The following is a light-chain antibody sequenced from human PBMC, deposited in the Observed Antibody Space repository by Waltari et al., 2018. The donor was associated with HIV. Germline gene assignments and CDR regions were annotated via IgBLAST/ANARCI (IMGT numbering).Light chain of an antibody. V-gene: IGLV1-47*01. CDR1: TSNIGSRA. CDR3: GAWDDTLSSYV. CDR2: RTN. J-gene: IGLJ1*01. Sequence: QSVLTQPPSASGPPGQRVTISCSGSTSNIGSRAVSWFQHLPGTAPKLLIYRTNQRRSGVPDRFSGSKSGTSASLAISGLRSDDEADYYCGAWDDTLSSYVFGTGTTVTV.